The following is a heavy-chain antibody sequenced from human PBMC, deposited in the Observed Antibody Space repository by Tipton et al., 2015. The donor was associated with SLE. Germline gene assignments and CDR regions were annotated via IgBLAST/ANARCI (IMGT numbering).Heavy chain of an antibody. D-gene: IGHD1-7*01. CDR3: ARERWNYGHAFDM. J-gene: IGHJ3*02. CDR2: ITSSSDYI. Sequence: SLRLSCAASGFTFSHYTMNWVRQAPGKGLEWVSSITSSSDYIYYADSVKGRFTISRDNAKNSLSLQMNGLRAEDTAVYYCARERWNYGHAFDMWGRGTMVTVSS. V-gene: IGHV3-21*01. CDR1: GFTFSHYT.